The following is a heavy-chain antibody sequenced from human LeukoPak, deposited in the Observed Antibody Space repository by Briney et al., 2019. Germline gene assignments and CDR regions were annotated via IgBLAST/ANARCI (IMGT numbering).Heavy chain of an antibody. Sequence: GGSLRLSCAASGFNFRSYDMNWVRQAPGKGLEWVSYISSSGSTIYYADSVKGRFTISRDNAKNSLYLQMNSLRAEDTAVYYCAELGITMIGGVWGKGTTVTISS. CDR1: GFNFRSYD. D-gene: IGHD3-10*02. CDR2: ISSSGSTI. V-gene: IGHV3-48*03. CDR3: AELGITMIGGV. J-gene: IGHJ6*04.